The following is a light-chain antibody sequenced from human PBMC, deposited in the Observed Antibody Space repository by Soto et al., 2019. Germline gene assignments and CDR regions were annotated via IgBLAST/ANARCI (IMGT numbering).Light chain of an antibody. CDR1: QRINIY. CDR2: SAS. J-gene: IGKJ5*01. Sequence: DIQMTQSPSSLSTSVGDRVTITCRASQRINIYLNWYRQKPGKAPELLIYSASNLQSGVPPRFSGSGSGTDFTLTISSLQPEDFATYYCQQSFSTPTFGQGTRLDIK. CDR3: QQSFSTPT. V-gene: IGKV1-39*01.